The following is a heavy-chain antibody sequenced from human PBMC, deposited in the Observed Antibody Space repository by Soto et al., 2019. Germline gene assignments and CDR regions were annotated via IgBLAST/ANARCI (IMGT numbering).Heavy chain of an antibody. CDR3: AKDLQEQWLATNYYYGMDV. CDR2: ISYDGSNK. Sequence: GGSLRLSCAASGFTFSSYGMHWVRQAPGKGLEWVAVISYDGSNKYYADSVKGRFTISRDNSKNTLYLQMNSLRAEDTAVYYCAKDLQEQWLATNYYYGMDVWGQGTTVTVSS. V-gene: IGHV3-30*18. D-gene: IGHD6-19*01. CDR1: GFTFSSYG. J-gene: IGHJ6*02.